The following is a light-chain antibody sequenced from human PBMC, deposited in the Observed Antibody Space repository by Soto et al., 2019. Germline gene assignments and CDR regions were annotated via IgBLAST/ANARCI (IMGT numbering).Light chain of an antibody. CDR1: QSVSSSY. J-gene: IGKJ2*01. V-gene: IGKV3-20*01. Sequence: EIGLTQSPGTLSLAPGERATLSCRASQSVSSSYLAWFHQKPGQAPRLLIYGTSSRATGIPDRFSGSGSGTDFTLTISSLEPEDFAVYYCQQYGSSPYTFGQGTKLEIK. CDR3: QQYGSSPYT. CDR2: GTS.